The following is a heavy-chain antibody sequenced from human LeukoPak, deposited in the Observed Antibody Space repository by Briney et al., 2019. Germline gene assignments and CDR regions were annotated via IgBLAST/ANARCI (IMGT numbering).Heavy chain of an antibody. V-gene: IGHV4-59*01. CDR2: ISYSGST. D-gene: IGHD3-22*01. Sequence: TSETLSLTCTVSGGSISSSYWSWIRQSPGKGLEWIGHISYSGSTNYNPSLQSRVTISLDTSKNHFSLRLYSVIAADTAVYYCARVDYDSSGYFDFWGQGTLVTVSS. CDR3: ARVDYDSSGYFDF. J-gene: IGHJ4*02. CDR1: GGSISSSY.